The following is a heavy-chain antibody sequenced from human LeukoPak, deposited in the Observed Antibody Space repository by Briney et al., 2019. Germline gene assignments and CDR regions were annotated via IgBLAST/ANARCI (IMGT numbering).Heavy chain of an antibody. D-gene: IGHD1-20*01. CDR1: GFTFSGYG. J-gene: IGHJ4*02. V-gene: IGHV3-33*06. CDR3: AKAASGNWNDVSDY. CDR2: IWYDGSNK. Sequence: GRSLRLSCAASGFTFSGYGMHWVRQAPGKGLEWVAVIWYDGSNKYYADSVKGRVTISRDNSNNTLYLQMNSLRAEDTAVYYCAKAASGNWNDVSDYWGQGTLVTVSS.